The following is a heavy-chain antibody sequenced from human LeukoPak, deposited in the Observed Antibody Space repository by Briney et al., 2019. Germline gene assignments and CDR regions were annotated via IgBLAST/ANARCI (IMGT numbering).Heavy chain of an antibody. CDR1: GGSISSSDYY. CDR3: ARGGSRDGYNRPLDY. CDR2: MYYSGKT. J-gene: IGHJ4*02. Sequence: SETLSLTCTVSGGSISSSDYYWGWIRQPPGKGLEWIGSMYYSGKTYYNPSLKSRVTISVDTSKNQFSLKLSSVTAADTAVYYCARGGSRDGYNRPLDYWGQGTLVTVSS. D-gene: IGHD5-24*01. V-gene: IGHV4-39*01.